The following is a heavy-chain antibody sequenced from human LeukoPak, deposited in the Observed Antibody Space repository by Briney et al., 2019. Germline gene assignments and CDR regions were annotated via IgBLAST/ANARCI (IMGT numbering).Heavy chain of an antibody. Sequence: ASVXVXXXXXXXXXXGYXMHWVRXAPGQGLEWMGWINPNSGGTNYAQKFQGRVTMTRDTSISTAYMELSRLRSDDTAVYYCAPEVGRGYFDYWGQGTLVTVSS. J-gene: IGHJ4*02. D-gene: IGHD1-26*01. V-gene: IGHV1-2*02. CDR1: XXXXXGYX. CDR3: APEVGRGYFDY. CDR2: INPNSGGT.